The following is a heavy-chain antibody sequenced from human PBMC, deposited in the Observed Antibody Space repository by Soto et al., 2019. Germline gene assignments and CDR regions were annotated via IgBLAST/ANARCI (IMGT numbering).Heavy chain of an antibody. V-gene: IGHV1-69*13. CDR3: ARHVSSGYYYDSTSNWFDP. CDR2: IIPIFGTA. CDR1: GGTFSRYA. Sequence: GASVKVSCKASGGTFSRYAISWVRQAPGQGLEWMGGIIPIFGTANYAQKFQGRVTITAAESTSTAYMELSSLRSEDTAVYYCARHVSSGYYYDSTSNWFDPWGPRTMVPVSS. D-gene: IGHD3-22*01. J-gene: IGHJ5*02.